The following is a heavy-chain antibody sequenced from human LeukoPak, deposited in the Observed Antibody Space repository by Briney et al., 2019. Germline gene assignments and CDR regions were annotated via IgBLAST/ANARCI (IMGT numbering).Heavy chain of an antibody. CDR3: AKHHQYYDFWSGYYSYYYYGMDV. CDR1: GYTFTSYD. J-gene: IGHJ6*02. V-gene: IGHV1-8*01. CDR2: MNPNSGNT. Sequence: ASVKVSCKASGYTFTSYDIKWVRQAPGQGLEWMGWMNPNSGNTGYAQKFQGRVTMTRNTSISTAYMELSSLRSEDTAVYYCAKHHQYYDFWSGYYSYYYYGMDVWGQGTTVTVSS. D-gene: IGHD3-3*01.